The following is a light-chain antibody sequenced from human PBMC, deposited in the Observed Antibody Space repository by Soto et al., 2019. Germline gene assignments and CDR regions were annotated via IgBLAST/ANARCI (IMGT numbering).Light chain of an antibody. J-gene: IGLJ1*01. V-gene: IGLV2-8*01. CDR2: EIN. CDR3: SSFAGSNNFPYV. Sequence: QSVLTQPPSASGSPGQSVTISCTGTSSDVGAYDYVSWYHQHPGKAPKLMIYEINKRPSGVPDRFSGSKSGNTASLTVSGLQAEDEADYYCSSFAGSNNFPYVFGTGTKVTVL. CDR1: SSDVGAYDY.